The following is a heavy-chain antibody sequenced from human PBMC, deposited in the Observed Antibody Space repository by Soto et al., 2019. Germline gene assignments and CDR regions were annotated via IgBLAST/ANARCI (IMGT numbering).Heavy chain of an antibody. Sequence: GESMKISCKGAGYSFTNYRICWVRQMPGKGLEWMGIIYPGDSDTRYSPSFQGQVTISADKSISTAYLQWSSLKASDTAMYYCARHVPAWIWPFDYWGQGTLVTVSS. D-gene: IGHD5-12*01. CDR3: ARHVPAWIWPFDY. CDR2: IYPGDSDT. CDR1: GYSFTNYR. J-gene: IGHJ4*02. V-gene: IGHV5-51*01.